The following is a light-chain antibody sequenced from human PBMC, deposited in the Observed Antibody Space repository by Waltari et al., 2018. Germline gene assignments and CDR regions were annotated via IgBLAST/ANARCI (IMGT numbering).Light chain of an antibody. CDR3: HQCSTWPPA. CDR1: QSVTTY. Sequence: EIVLTQSPATLSLSPGERATLSCRASQSVTTYLGWYQQKPGQAPRLLIDDASNRATGIPARFSGSGSGTDFTLTISSLEPDDFAVYYCHQCSTWPPAFGPGTKVDI. J-gene: IGKJ3*01. V-gene: IGKV3-11*01. CDR2: DAS.